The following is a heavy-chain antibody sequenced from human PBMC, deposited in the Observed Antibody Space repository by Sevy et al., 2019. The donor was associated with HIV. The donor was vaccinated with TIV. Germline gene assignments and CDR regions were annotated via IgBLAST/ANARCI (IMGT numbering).Heavy chain of an antibody. CDR2: IASSGGTT. V-gene: IGHV3-23*01. D-gene: IGHD1-26*01. CDR3: AERGNYADFDY. CDR1: GFSFSSYA. Sequence: GGCLRLSCAASGFSFSSYAMSWVRQAPGKGLEWVSAIASSGGTTYYSDTVRGRFTVSRDNSKSTLYLQMNSLRAEDTAVYYCAERGNYADFDYWGQGTLVTVSS. J-gene: IGHJ4*02.